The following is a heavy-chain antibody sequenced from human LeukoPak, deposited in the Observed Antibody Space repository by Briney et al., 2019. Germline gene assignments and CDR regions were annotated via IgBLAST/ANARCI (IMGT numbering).Heavy chain of an antibody. CDR1: GFTFSSYA. D-gene: IGHD1-20*01. J-gene: IGHJ4*02. CDR2: ISGSGGST. CDR3: AKCPYAVNWNLFDY. V-gene: IGHV3-23*01. Sequence: GGSLRLSCAASGFTFSSYAMSWVRQAPGKGLEWVSAISGSGGSTSYADSVKGRFTISRDNSKNTLYLQMNSLRTKDTAVYYCAKCPYAVNWNLFDYWGQGTLVTVSS.